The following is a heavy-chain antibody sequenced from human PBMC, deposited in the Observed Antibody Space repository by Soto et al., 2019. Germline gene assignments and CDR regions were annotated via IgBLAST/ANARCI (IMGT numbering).Heavy chain of an antibody. D-gene: IGHD6-6*01. Sequence: SETLSLTCTVSGGSISSYYWSWIRQPPGKGLEWIGYIYYSGSTNYNPSLKSRVTISVDTSKNQFSLRLSSVTAADTAVYYCASSSSSTRLFDYWGQGTLVTVSS. CDR2: IYYSGST. V-gene: IGHV4-59*01. J-gene: IGHJ4*02. CDR1: GGSISSYY. CDR3: ASSSSSTRLFDY.